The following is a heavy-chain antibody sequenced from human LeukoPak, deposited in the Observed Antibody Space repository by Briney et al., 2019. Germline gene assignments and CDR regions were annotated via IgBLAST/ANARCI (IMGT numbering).Heavy chain of an antibody. CDR1: GYTFTGYY. J-gene: IGHJ4*02. CDR3: ARADGYDYTDFDY. D-gene: IGHD5-12*01. V-gene: IGHV1-69*13. Sequence: SVKVSCKASGYTFTGYYMHWVRQAPGQGLEWMGGIIPIFGTANYAQKFQGRVTITADESTSTAYMELSSLRSEDTAVYYCARADGYDYTDFDYWGQGTLVTVSS. CDR2: IIPIFGTA.